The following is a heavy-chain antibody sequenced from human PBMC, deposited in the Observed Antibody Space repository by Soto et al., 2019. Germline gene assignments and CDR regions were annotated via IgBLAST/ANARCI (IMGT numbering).Heavy chain of an antibody. CDR3: ARDGRSSYSSAWYYFDY. Sequence: QVQLVQSGAGVKKPGASVKVSCKASGYTFTSYYMHWVRQAPGQGLEWMGIINPSGGSTSYAQKFQGRVTMTRDTSTSTVYMELSSLRSEDTAVYYCARDGRSSYSSAWYYFDYWGQGTLVTVSS. J-gene: IGHJ4*02. V-gene: IGHV1-46*01. CDR2: INPSGGST. CDR1: GYTFTSYY. D-gene: IGHD6-19*01.